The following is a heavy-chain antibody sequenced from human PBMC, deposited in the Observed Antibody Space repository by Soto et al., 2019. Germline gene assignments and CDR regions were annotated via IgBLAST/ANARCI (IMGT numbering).Heavy chain of an antibody. CDR1: GGSFSGYY. CDR2: IGHGGGT. Sequence: QVQLQQWGAGLLKPSETLSVTCAVYGGSFSGYYWRWIRQPPGKGLEWIGEIGHGGGTIYNPSLETRVNISEDSSNNQFSLEVNSVTAADTAVYYWARHGGYYFDYWGQGAPVTVSS. D-gene: IGHD3-16*01. CDR3: ARHGGYYFDY. V-gene: IGHV4-34*01. J-gene: IGHJ4*02.